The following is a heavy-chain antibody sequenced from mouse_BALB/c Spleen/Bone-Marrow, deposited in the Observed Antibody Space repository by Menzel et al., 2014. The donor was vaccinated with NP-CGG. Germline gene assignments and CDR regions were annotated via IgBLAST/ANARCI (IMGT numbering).Heavy chain of an antibody. CDR3: AMYYYGSSLFAY. CDR1: GFNIKDTY. J-gene: IGHJ3*01. V-gene: IGHV14-3*02. Sequence: VQLKQSGAELVKPGASVKLSCTASGFNIKDTYMHWVKQRPEQGLEWIGRIDPANGNTKYDPKFQGKATITADTSSNTAYLQLSSMTSEDTAVYYCAMYYYGSSLFAYWAKGLWSPSLQ. CDR2: IDPANGNT. D-gene: IGHD1-1*01.